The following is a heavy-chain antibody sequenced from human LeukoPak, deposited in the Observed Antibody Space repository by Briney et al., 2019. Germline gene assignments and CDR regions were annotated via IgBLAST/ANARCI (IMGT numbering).Heavy chain of an antibody. CDR3: TQYDSSRDHP. J-gene: IGHJ5*02. CDR1: GFTFSGYG. V-gene: IGHV3-30*03. CDR2: ITYDGSRK. Sequence: GKSLRLSCAGSGFTFSGYGMHWVRQAPGKGLEWVTGITYDGSRKHYADSVKGRFTISRDNSRSTMDLQMKSLREEDTAVYQSTQYDSSRDHPWGQGTLVIVSS. D-gene: IGHD3-3*01.